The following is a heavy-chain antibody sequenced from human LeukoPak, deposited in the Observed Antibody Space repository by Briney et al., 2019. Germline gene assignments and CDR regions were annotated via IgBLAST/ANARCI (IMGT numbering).Heavy chain of an antibody. D-gene: IGHD5-24*01. CDR1: GGTFSSYA. V-gene: IGHV1-69*01. CDR2: IIPIFGTA. J-gene: IGHJ4*02. CDR3: ARDTKGRDGYNFLFVS. Sequence: ASVKVSCKASGGTFSSYAISWVRQAPGQGLEWMGGIIPIFGTANYAQKFQGRATITADESTSTAYMELSSLRSEDTAVYYCARDTKGRDGYNFLFVSWGQGTLVTVSS.